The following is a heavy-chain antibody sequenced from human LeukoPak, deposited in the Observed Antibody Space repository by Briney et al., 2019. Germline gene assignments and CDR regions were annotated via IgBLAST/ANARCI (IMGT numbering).Heavy chain of an antibody. V-gene: IGHV3-74*01. CDR2: INSDGSST. J-gene: IGHJ6*02. D-gene: IGHD3-10*01. CDR1: GFTFSSYW. Sequence: GGSLRLSCAASGFTFSSYWMHWVRQAPGKGLVWVSRINSDGSSTSYADSVKGRFTISRDNAKHTLYLQMNSLRAEDTAVYYCAREGMWFGESVYYYGMDVWGQGTTVTVSS. CDR3: AREGMWFGESVYYYGMDV.